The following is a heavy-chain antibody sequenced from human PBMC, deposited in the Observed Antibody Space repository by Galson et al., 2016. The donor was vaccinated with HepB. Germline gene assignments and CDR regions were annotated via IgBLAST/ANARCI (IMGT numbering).Heavy chain of an antibody. CDR2: IRVYNGNT. V-gene: IGHV1-18*01. CDR1: GYNLTSNG. Sequence: SVKVSCKASGYNLTSNGISWVRQAPGQGLEWMGYIRVYNGNTDYAQKLQGRLTMTTDTPTSTAYMELRNLRSDDTAVYYCARTYVWGSFRYCDYWGQGTLVTVSS. J-gene: IGHJ4*02. CDR3: ARTYVWGSFRYCDY. D-gene: IGHD3-16*02.